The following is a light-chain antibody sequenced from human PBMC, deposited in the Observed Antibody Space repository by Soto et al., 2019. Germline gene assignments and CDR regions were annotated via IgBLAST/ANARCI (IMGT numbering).Light chain of an antibody. CDR2: DVT. CDR1: SSDVGGYKY. V-gene: IGLV2-14*01. CDR3: SSYTSSSSYV. J-gene: IGLJ1*01. Sequence: QSVLTQPASESGSPGQSITISCTGTSSDVGGYKYVSWYQQHPDKAPKLIIYDVTNRPSGISNRFSGSKSGNTASLTISGLQAEDEADYYCSSYTSSSSYVFGTGTKVTVL.